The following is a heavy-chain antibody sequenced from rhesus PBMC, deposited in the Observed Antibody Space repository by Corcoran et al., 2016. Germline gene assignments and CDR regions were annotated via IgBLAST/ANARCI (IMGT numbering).Heavy chain of an antibody. CDR3: ARDGDYYSGRPLGALDS. CDR1: GYSISSGYG. D-gene: IGHD3-16*01. Sequence: QLQLQESGPGLVKPSETLSLTCAVSGYSISSGYGWSWILQPPGKGLEWIGYISYSGSTSYNPSLKSRVTISRDTSKNQFSLKLSSVSAADTAVYYCARDGDYYSGRPLGALDSWGQGVVVTVSS. J-gene: IGHJ6*01. V-gene: IGHV4-122*02. CDR2: ISYSGST.